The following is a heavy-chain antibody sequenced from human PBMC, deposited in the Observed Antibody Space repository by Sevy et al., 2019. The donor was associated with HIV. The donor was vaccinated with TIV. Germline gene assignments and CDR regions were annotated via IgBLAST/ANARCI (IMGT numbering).Heavy chain of an antibody. CDR3: ARDRADCSSTSCYNSREPYYYGMDV. J-gene: IGHJ6*02. D-gene: IGHD2-2*02. CDR1: GFTFSDYY. V-gene: IGHV3-11*01. CDR2: ISSSGSTI. Sequence: GSLRLSCAASGFTFSDYYMSWIRQAPGKGLEWVSYISSSGSTIYYADSVKGRFTISRDNAKNSLYLQMNSLRAEDTAVYYCARDRADCSSTSCYNSREPYYYGMDVRGQGTTVTVSS.